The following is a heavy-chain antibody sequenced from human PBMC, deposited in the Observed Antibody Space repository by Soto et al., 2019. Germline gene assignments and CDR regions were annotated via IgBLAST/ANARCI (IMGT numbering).Heavy chain of an antibody. CDR2: ISSSGSTA. J-gene: IGHJ4*02. V-gene: IGHV3-48*03. CDR3: TRAAWFPYLSFY. D-gene: IGHD3-10*01. CDR1: GFTFIRFE. Sequence: SLRLSCAASGFTFIRFELHWVRQAPGKGLEWISYISSSGSTAYYASSVEGRFTISRDNANNSVYLQMDSLRAEDTALYYCTRAAWFPYLSFYWGKGALVTVSS.